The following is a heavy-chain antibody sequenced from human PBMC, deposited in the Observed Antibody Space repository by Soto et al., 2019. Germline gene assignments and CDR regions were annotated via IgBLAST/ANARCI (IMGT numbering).Heavy chain of an antibody. CDR3: TKQKGDSRTYNGMDV. J-gene: IGHJ6*02. Sequence: GVSLTNSRKGSRYSFTSYWPGRVRQMPGKGLEWMGMIDPSDSDTNYSPSFQGHVTISADKSISTAYLQWSSLKASDTAMYYCTKQKGDSRTYNGMDVWGQGTTVTVSS. V-gene: IGHV5-10-1*01. D-gene: IGHD2-21*02. CDR1: RYSFTSYW. CDR2: IDPSDSDT.